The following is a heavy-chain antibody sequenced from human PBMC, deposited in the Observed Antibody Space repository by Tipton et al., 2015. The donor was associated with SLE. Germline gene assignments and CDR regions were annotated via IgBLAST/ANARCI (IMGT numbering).Heavy chain of an antibody. D-gene: IGHD3-22*01. CDR2: NYTSGNF. Sequence: TLSLTCTVSGDSINSHYWSWIRQPAGKGLQWIGRNYTSGNFNYNPSLKSRVTISLDQSTNHFSLRLTSVTAADTAVYFCARAGDYYARSGFGFYYYGLDVWGQGTTVTVSS. J-gene: IGHJ6*02. CDR3: ARAGDYYARSGFGFYYYGLDV. CDR1: GDSINSHY. V-gene: IGHV4-4*07.